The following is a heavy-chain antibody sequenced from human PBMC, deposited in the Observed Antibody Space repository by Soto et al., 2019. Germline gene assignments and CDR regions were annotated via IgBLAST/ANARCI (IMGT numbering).Heavy chain of an antibody. Sequence: GGSLRLSCAGSGFTFSSYGMTWVRQAPGKGLEWVANIKGDGSEKFSVDSVEGRFIISRDNAKNSLYMQMNSLRAEDTAVYYWYRGARGYFRSVVGAFDIWGQGTMVTVSS. D-gene: IGHD3-3*01. J-gene: IGHJ3*02. CDR1: GFTFSSYG. CDR3: YRGARGYFRSVVGAFDI. V-gene: IGHV3-7*01. CDR2: IKGDGSEK.